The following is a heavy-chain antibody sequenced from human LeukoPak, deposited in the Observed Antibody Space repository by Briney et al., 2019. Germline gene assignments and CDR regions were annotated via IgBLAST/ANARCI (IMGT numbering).Heavy chain of an antibody. CDR1: GFTFSSYA. Sequence: PGGSLRLSCAASGFTFSSYAIHWVRQAPGKGLEWVALISYDGSNTYYADSVKGRFTISRDNSKNTLYLQMNSLRAEDTAVYYCAKDNLSLHKIVVPAATFDYWGQGTLVTVSS. D-gene: IGHD2-2*01. V-gene: IGHV3-30*04. CDR3: AKDNLSLHKIVVPAATFDY. J-gene: IGHJ4*02. CDR2: ISYDGSNT.